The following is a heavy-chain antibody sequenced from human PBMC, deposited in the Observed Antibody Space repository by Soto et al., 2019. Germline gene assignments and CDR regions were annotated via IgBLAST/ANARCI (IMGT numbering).Heavy chain of an antibody. D-gene: IGHD4-17*01. J-gene: IGHJ6*02. CDR2: IYYSGST. V-gene: IGHV4-31*03. CDR3: ARDRDYAPIYGMDV. CDR1: GGSISSGGYY. Sequence: SETLSLTCTVSGGSISSGGYYWSWIRQHPGKGLEWIGYIYYSGSTYYNPSLKSRVTISVDTSKNQFSLKLSSVTAADTAVYYCARDRDYAPIYGMDVWGQGTTVTVSS.